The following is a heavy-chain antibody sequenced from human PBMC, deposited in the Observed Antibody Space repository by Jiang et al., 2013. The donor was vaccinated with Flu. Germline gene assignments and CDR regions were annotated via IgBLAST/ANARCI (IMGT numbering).Heavy chain of an antibody. D-gene: IGHD3-22*01. CDR2: IYYSGST. Sequence: GPGLVKPSETLSLTCTVSGGSISNYYWNWIRQPPGKGLEWIGYIYYSGSTNYNPSLKSRVIISLDTSKNQFSMKLTSVSAADTAVYYCARGFGSGDNYYVGAYGMDVWGQGTTVSVSS. CDR3: ARGFGSGDNYYVGAYGMDV. J-gene: IGHJ6*02. CDR1: GGSISNYY. V-gene: IGHV4-59*01.